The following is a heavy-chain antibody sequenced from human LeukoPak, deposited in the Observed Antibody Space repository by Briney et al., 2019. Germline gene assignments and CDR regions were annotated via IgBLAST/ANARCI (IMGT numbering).Heavy chain of an antibody. V-gene: IGHV4-30-4*01. Sequence: SETLSLTCTVSGDSISNGDYYWSWIRQPPGKGLEWIGYIHDSGSTYYNPSLKTRLAMSVDTSKNQFSLKLSSVTAADTAVYYCAREVEGEDWFDPWGQGTLVTVSS. D-gene: IGHD3-16*01. J-gene: IGHJ5*02. CDR1: GDSISNGDYY. CDR2: IHDSGST. CDR3: AREVEGEDWFDP.